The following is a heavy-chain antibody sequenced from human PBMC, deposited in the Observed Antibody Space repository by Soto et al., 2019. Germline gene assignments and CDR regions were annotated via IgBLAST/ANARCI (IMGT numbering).Heavy chain of an antibody. CDR1: CYTFTASG. CDR2: ISTSNGDT. J-gene: IGHJ4*02. V-gene: IGHV1-18*04. Sequence: QVQLVQYGAEVKKPGASVTISCKASCYTFTASGVTWVRQAPGHGIEWIGWISTSNGDTNYAHSLQDRVTMTTDTSTSTAYLEVRSLRSDDTAVYWCARDVGYSYGYGYGYWGQGTLVTVSS. D-gene: IGHD5-18*01. CDR3: ARDVGYSYGYGYGY.